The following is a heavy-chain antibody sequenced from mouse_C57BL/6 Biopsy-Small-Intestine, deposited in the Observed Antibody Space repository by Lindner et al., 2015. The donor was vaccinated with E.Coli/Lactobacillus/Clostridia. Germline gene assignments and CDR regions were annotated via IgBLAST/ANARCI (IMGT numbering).Heavy chain of an antibody. J-gene: IGHJ2*01. CDR2: IYPRRGNI. D-gene: IGHD2-3*01. CDR3: ARWYDGYSSDY. CDR1: GYSFTSYY. V-gene: IGHV1-66*01. Sequence: VQLQESGPELVKPGASVKISCKASGYSFTSYYIHWVKQRPGQGLEWIGWIYPRRGNINYNEKFKGKATLTADTSSSSAYMQLSSLTSEDSAVYYCARWYDGYSSDYWGQGTTLTVSS.